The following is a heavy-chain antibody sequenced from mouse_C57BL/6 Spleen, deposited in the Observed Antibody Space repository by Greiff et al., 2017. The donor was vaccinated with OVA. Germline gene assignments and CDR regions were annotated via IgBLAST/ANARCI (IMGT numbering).Heavy chain of an antibody. CDR3: ARIITTVVATDY. D-gene: IGHD1-1*01. CDR2: INPSNGGT. Sequence: VQLQQPGTDLVKPGASVKLSCKASGYTFTSYWMHWVKQRPGQGLEWIGNINPSNGGTNYNEKFKSKATLTVDKSSSTAYMQLSSLTSEDSAVYYCARIITTVVATDYWGQGTTLTVSS. V-gene: IGHV1-53*01. J-gene: IGHJ2*01. CDR1: GYTFTSYW.